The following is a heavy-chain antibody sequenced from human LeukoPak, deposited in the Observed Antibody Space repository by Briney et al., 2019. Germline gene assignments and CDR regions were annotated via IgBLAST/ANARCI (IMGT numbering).Heavy chain of an antibody. Sequence: GGSLRLSCAASGFTFSSYGMHWVRQAPGKGLEWVAFIRYDGSNKYYADSVKGRFTISRDNSKNTLYLQMNSLRAEDTAVYYCAKEYSSGWYHYFDYWGQGTLVTVSS. V-gene: IGHV3-30*02. CDR2: IRYDGSNK. CDR3: AKEYSSGWYHYFDY. J-gene: IGHJ4*02. CDR1: GFTFSSYG. D-gene: IGHD6-19*01.